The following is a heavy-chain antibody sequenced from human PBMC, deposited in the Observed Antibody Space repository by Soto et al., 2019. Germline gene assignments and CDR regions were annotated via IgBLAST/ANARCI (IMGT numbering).Heavy chain of an antibody. D-gene: IGHD3-22*01. CDR3: ARGTDSSGYPQYFQH. CDR2: ISYDGSNK. Sequence: QVQLVESGGGVVQPGRSLRLSCAASGFTFSSYAMHWVRQAPGKGLEWVAVISYDGSNKYYADSVKGRFTISRDNSKNTLYLQMNSLRAEDTAVYYCARGTDSSGYPQYFQHWGQGTLVTVSS. J-gene: IGHJ1*01. CDR1: GFTFSSYA. V-gene: IGHV3-30-3*01.